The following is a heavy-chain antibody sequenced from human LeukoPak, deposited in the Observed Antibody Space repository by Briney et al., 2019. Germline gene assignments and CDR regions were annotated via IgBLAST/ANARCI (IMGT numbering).Heavy chain of an antibody. J-gene: IGHJ4*02. Sequence: GGALRLSSAASGFTFSGYSMSSVRQAPGKGLEWVSCISSSSSYIYYADSVKGRFTISRDKAKNSLYVQMNSLRAEDRAVYYCARDHQGRSAGEDYWGQGTLVTVSS. CDR3: ARDHQGRSAGEDY. CDR1: GFTFSGYS. D-gene: IGHD6-19*01. V-gene: IGHV3-21*01. CDR2: ISSSSSYI.